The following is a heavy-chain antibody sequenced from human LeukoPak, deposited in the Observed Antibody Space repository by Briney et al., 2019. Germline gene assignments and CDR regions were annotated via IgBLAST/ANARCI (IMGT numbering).Heavy chain of an antibody. CDR2: IWYDGSNK. CDR3: ARDRGYYDSSVPFDY. J-gene: IGHJ4*02. Sequence: PGRSLRLSCAASGFTFSSYGMPWVRQAPGKGLEGVAVIWYDGSNKYYADSVKGRLTISRDNSKNTLYLQMNSLRAEDTAVYYCARDRGYYDSSVPFDYWGQGTLVTVSS. V-gene: IGHV3-33*01. D-gene: IGHD3-22*01. CDR1: GFTFSSYG.